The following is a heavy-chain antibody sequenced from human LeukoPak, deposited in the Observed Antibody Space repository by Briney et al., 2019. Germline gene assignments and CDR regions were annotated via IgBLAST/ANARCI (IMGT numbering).Heavy chain of an antibody. D-gene: IGHD7-27*01. Sequence: TLSLIRAVCGRSLSSYYWSWIRQPPARGLVWMGDIYNSGCTNYNPSLRSRLTISLDKSKNHGSLKLSSVTAEDTAGYYCARDSPSNWGYRHDAFEIWGQGTMGTVSS. CDR3: ARDSPSNWGYRHDAFEI. V-gene: IGHV4-59*12. CDR1: GRSLSSYY. J-gene: IGHJ3*02. CDR2: IYNSGCT.